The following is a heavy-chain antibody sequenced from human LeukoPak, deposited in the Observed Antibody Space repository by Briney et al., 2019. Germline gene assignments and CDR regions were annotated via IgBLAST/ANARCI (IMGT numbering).Heavy chain of an antibody. J-gene: IGHJ5*02. CDR2: INPNNGGT. CDR1: GYSFTGYY. V-gene: IGHV1-2*02. D-gene: IGHD3-10*01. Sequence: ASVKVSCKASGYSFTGYYIHWVRQAPGQGLEWMGWINPNNGGTNYAQKFQGRVTMTSDTSISTAYMELNRLRSDDTAVYYCARDSITMGLKWFDPWGQGTLVTVSS. CDR3: ARDSITMGLKWFDP.